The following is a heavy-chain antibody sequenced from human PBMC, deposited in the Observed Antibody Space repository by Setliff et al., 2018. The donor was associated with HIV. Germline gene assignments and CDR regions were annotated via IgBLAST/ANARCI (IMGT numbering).Heavy chain of an antibody. CDR1: GGSISSSSYY. D-gene: IGHD5-12*01. V-gene: IGHV4-39*07. CDR3: VRLWLRGPPT. CDR2: FYLTEST. Sequence: SETLSLTCTVSGGSISSSSYYWVWIRQPPGKGLDWIGSFYLTESTNYNPTLKSRVTISGDTSRNQFSLKLSSVTAADTAVYYCVRLWLRGPPTWGQGTMVTVSS. J-gene: IGHJ3*01.